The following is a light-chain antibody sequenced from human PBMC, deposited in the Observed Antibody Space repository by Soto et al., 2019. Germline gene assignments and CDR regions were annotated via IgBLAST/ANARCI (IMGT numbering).Light chain of an antibody. J-gene: IGLJ1*01. CDR3: SSYTSSSTGG. Sequence: QSVLTQPASVSGSPGQSITISCTGTSSDVGGYNYVSWYQQHPGKAPKLMIYDVSNRPSGVSNRLSGSKSGNTASLAISGLQAEDEADYYCSSYTSSSTGGFGTGTKVTVL. CDR1: SSDVGGYNY. CDR2: DVS. V-gene: IGLV2-14*01.